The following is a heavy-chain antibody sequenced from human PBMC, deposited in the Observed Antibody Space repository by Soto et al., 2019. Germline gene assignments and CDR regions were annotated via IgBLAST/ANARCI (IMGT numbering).Heavy chain of an antibody. V-gene: IGHV1-18*01. D-gene: IGHD3-16*01. CDR1: GYTFTSYG. Sequence: ASVKVSCKASGYTFTSYGISWVRQAPGQGLEWMGWISAYNGNTNYAQKLQGRVNMTTDTSTSTAYMELRSLRSDDTAVYYCARDWGNSGPPNDYYFDYWGQGTLVTVSS. J-gene: IGHJ4*02. CDR2: ISAYNGNT. CDR3: ARDWGNSGPPNDYYFDY.